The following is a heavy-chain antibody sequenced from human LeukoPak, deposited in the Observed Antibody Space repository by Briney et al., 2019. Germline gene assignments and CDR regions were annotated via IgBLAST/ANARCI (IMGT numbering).Heavy chain of an antibody. V-gene: IGHV1-8*01. D-gene: IGHD2-21*02. CDR2: MNPNSGDT. J-gene: IGHJ4*02. Sequence: ASVKVSCKASGYTFTSYDINWVRQATGQGLEWMGWMNPNSGDTGYAQNFRGRVTMARNISISTDYLELSSLRSEETAVYYCARPASVTSGFDCWGQGTLVTVSS. CDR3: ARPASVTSGFDC. CDR1: GYTFTSYD.